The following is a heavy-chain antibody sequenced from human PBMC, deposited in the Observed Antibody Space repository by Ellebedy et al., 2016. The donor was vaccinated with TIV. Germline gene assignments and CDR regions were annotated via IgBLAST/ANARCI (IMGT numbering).Heavy chain of an antibody. V-gene: IGHV4-30-4*01. Sequence: SETLSLXXTVSGGSISSDDYYWSWIRQPPGKGLEWIGYIYYSGNTNYNPSLKSRVTISIDTSKNRFSLKLDSVTAADTAVYYCARVEIPAIIVGERDDVFDIWGQGTMVTGSS. CDR1: GGSISSDDYY. J-gene: IGHJ3*02. CDR3: ARVEIPAIIVGERDDVFDI. D-gene: IGHD2-2*01. CDR2: IYYSGNT.